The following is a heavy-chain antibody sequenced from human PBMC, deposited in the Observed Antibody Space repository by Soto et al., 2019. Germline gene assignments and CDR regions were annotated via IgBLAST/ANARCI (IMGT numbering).Heavy chain of an antibody. J-gene: IGHJ4*02. CDR1: GYIFTNYV. V-gene: IGHV1-18*01. D-gene: IGHD6-13*01. CDR3: ARDDRAAAAGTTYYFDY. CDR2: ISPYDGNT. Sequence: AASVKVSCKASGYIFTNYVLSWVRQAPGQGLEWMAWISPYDGNTHYAQNLQGRVTVTTDASTSTAYMELRSLRSDDTAVYFCARDDRAAAAGTTYYFDYWGQGTLVTVSS.